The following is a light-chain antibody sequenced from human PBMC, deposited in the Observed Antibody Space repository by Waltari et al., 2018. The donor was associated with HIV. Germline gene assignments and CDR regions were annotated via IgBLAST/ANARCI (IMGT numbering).Light chain of an antibody. V-gene: IGLV2-8*01. CDR3: SSSAGGDTLV. CDR1: SSHAGSSNY. Sequence: QSALTQPPSAPGFPGQSVTIPCTGTSSHAGSSNYVAWYQKNPGKAPKLLIYEITKRPSGVPDRFSGSKSGNTASLTVSGLQAEDEADYYCSSSAGGDTLVFGGGTKLTVL. CDR2: EIT. J-gene: IGLJ3*02.